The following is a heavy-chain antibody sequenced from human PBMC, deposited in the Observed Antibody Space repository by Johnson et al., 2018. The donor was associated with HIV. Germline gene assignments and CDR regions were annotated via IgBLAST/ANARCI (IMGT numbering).Heavy chain of an antibody. D-gene: IGHD5-24*01. CDR3: ARQKNSQGRWLQFDAFDI. CDR2: IRSDGSN. J-gene: IGHJ3*02. CDR1: GFSFSSYG. V-gene: IGHV3-30*02. Sequence: QVQLVESGGGVVQPGGALRLSCAASGFSFSSYGMHWVRQAPGKGLEWVAFIRSDGSNDYADSVQGRFSIPRDSSKKTLYRQMNSLRAEDTAVYYCARQKNSQGRWLQFDAFDIWGQGTMVTVSS.